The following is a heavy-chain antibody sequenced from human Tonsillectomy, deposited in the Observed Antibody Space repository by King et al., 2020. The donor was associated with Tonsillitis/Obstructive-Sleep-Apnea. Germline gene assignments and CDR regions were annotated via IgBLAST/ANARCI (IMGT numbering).Heavy chain of an antibody. V-gene: IGHV3-49*04. CDR1: GFTFGDYA. CDR2: IRSKAYGGTT. Sequence: VQLVESGGGLVQPGRSLRLSCTASGFTFGDYAMSWVRQAPGKGLEWVGFIRSKAYGGTTEYAASVKGRFTISRDDSKSIAYLQMNSLKTEDTAVYYCTRDGRIAVAGHDYWGQGTLVTVSS. D-gene: IGHD6-19*01. J-gene: IGHJ4*02. CDR3: TRDGRIAVAGHDY.